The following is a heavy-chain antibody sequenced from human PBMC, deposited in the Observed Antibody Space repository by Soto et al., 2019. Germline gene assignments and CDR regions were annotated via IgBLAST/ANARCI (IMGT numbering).Heavy chain of an antibody. J-gene: IGHJ6*02. Sequence: GESLKISCKGSGHIFSNYWIGWVRQMPGKGLEWMGIIYPGDSDTRYSPSFQGQVTITVDKSINTAYLQWSRLKASDTAIYYCAASIFYYGMDVWGQGTTVTVSS. V-gene: IGHV5-51*01. CDR2: IYPGDSDT. CDR3: AASIFYYGMDV. CDR1: GHIFSNYW.